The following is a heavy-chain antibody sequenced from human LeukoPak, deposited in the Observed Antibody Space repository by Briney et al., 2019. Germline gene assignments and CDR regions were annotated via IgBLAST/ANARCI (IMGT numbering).Heavy chain of an antibody. CDR1: GGSISSGGYY. V-gene: IGHV4-39*07. D-gene: IGHD5-24*01. Sequence: SQTLSLTCTVSGGSISSGGYYWGWIRQPPGKGLEWIGGIYYSGSTYYNPSLKSRVTISADTSKNQFSLNLRSVTAADTAVYYCARSRDGYNLHLFDYWGQGTLVTVSS. CDR2: IYYSGST. CDR3: ARSRDGYNLHLFDY. J-gene: IGHJ4*02.